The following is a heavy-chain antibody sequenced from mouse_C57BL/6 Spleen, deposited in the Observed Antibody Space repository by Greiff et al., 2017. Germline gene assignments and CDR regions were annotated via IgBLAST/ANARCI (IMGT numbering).Heavy chain of an antibody. CDR1: GYTFTSYG. CDR2: IYPRSGNT. V-gene: IGHV1-81*01. Sequence: QVQLQQSGAELARPGASVKLSCKASGYTFTSYGISWVKQRTGQGLEWIGEIYPRSGNTYYNEKFKGKATLTADKSSSTAYMELRSLTSEDSAVYFCARSNDGYGAYWGQGTLVTVSA. D-gene: IGHD2-3*01. J-gene: IGHJ3*01. CDR3: ARSNDGYGAY.